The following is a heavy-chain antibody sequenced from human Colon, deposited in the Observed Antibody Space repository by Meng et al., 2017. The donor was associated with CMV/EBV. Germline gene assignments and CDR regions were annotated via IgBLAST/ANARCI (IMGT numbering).Heavy chain of an antibody. Sequence: QVQLVQSGDWVKMPGASVEVACKSSGYSFTSNAINWVQQAPGQGLEWMGWISNHNGDPNYAQNFQGRVTMAPDTSTSAADMALRSLRSDDTGVYYCARALIAVSETFYFDYWGQGTLVTVSS. D-gene: IGHD6-19*01. J-gene: IGHJ4*02. CDR1: GYSFTSNA. V-gene: IGHV1-18*01. CDR3: ARALIAVSETFYFDY. CDR2: ISNHNGDP.